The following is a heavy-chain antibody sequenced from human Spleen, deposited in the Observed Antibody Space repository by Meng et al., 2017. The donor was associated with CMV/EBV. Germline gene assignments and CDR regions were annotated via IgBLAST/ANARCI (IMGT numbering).Heavy chain of an antibody. CDR2: INPNSGGT. V-gene: IGHV1-2*02. J-gene: IGHJ4*02. CDR3: ARDQQFGSGSPHPGY. CDR1: GYTFTGYY. Sequence: ASVKVSCKASGYTFTGYYIHWVRQAPGQGLEWMGWINPNSGGTNYEQKFQGRVTMTGDTSISTAYMELSSLRSDDTAVYYCARDQQFGSGSPHPGYWGQGTLVTVSS. D-gene: IGHD3-10*01.